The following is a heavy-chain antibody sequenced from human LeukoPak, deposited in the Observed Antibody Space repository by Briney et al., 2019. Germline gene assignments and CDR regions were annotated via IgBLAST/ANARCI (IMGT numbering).Heavy chain of an antibody. D-gene: IGHD3-10*01. CDR3: VRNGGSLDY. CDR1: GFTFSGHW. J-gene: IGHJ4*02. V-gene: IGHV3-7*01. CDR2: IDQDGSAK. Sequence: PGGSLRLSCAASGFTFSGHWMSWVRQAPGKAPEWVANIDQDGSAKNYVDSVKGRFSISRDNAKNSLILQMNSLRDEDTAVYYCVRNGGSLDYWGQGTLVTVSS.